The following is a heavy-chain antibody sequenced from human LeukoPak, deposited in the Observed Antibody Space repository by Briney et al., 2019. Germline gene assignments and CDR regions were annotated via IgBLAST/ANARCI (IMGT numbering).Heavy chain of an antibody. CDR2: IRANGETT. V-gene: IGHV3-23*01. CDR1: GFTFTHYG. J-gene: IGHJ3*02. D-gene: IGHD7-27*01. CDR3: GRDLNWGAFDI. Sequence: GGSLRLSCAASGFTFTHYGMNWVRQAPGKGLEWVSGIRANGETTYYADSVRGRFTISRDNSRSMVWLQMNSLTAEDTAMYYCGRDLNWGAFDIRGLGQLVIVSS.